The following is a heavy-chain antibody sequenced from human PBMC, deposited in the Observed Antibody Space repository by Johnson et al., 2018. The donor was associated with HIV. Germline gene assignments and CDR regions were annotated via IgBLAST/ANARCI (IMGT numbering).Heavy chain of an antibody. V-gene: IGHV3-33*03. CDR2: LWYDGSNK. CDR3: AKDRGAARAFDAFDI. Sequence: QVQLVESGGGLVQPGGSLRLSCAASGFTFSNYGMHWVRQAPGKGLEWVAVLWYDGSNKYYSDSVKGRFTISRDNAKNTLYLQMNSLRAEDTAVYYCAKDRGAARAFDAFDIWGQGTMVTVSS. J-gene: IGHJ3*02. D-gene: IGHD6-6*01. CDR1: GFTFSNYG.